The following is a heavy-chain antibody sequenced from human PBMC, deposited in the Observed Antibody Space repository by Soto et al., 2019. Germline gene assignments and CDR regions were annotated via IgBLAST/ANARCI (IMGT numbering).Heavy chain of an antibody. CDR1: GFTFSSYS. CDR3: ASDNSGSYYVYYYGMDV. D-gene: IGHD1-26*01. J-gene: IGHJ6*02. V-gene: IGHV3-48*02. CDR2: ISSSSSTI. Sequence: GGSLRLSCAASGFTFSSYSMNWVRQAPGKGLEWVSYISSSSSTIYYADSVKGRFTISRDNAKNSLYLQMNSLRDEDTAVYYCASDNSGSYYVYYYGMDVWGQGTTVTVSS.